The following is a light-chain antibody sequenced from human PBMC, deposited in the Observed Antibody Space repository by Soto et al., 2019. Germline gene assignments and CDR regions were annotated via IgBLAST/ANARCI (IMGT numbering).Light chain of an antibody. J-gene: IGLJ3*02. Sequence: QSVLTQPPSASGTPGQRVTISCSGSSSNIGSNTVNWYQQLPGTAPKLLIYSNNQRPSGVPDRFSGSKSGTSASLAISGLQSEDEADYYCAAWDDSLKNWVFGGGTKLTVL. CDR3: AAWDDSLKNWV. CDR1: SSNIGSNT. CDR2: SNN. V-gene: IGLV1-44*01.